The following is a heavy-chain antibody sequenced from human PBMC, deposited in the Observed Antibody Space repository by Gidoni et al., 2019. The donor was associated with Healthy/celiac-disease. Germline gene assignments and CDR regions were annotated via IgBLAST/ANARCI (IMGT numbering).Heavy chain of an antibody. CDR1: GFTFSSYA. Sequence: EVQLLESGGGLVQPGGSLRLSCAASGFTFSSYAMSWVRQAPGKGLAWVSAISGSGGSTYYADSVKGRFTISRDNSKNTLYLQMNSLRAEDTAVYYCAKGPAYYYDSSGLIEGYNWFDPWGQGTLVTVSS. CDR3: AKGPAYYYDSSGLIEGYNWFDP. D-gene: IGHD3-22*01. V-gene: IGHV3-23*01. CDR2: ISGSGGST. J-gene: IGHJ5*02.